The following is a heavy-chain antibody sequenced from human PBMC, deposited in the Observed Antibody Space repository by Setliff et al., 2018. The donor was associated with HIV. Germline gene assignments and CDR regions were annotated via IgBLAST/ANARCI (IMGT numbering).Heavy chain of an antibody. Sequence: ASVKVSCKASGSTFTSYGISWVRQAPGQGLEWMGWNSAYNGNTNYAQKLQGRVTMTTDTSTSTAYMELRSLRSDDTAVYYCARVGILLWFGELTEAPLDYWGQGTLVTVPQ. J-gene: IGHJ4*02. D-gene: IGHD3-10*01. V-gene: IGHV1-18*01. CDR2: NSAYNGNT. CDR1: GSTFTSYG. CDR3: ARVGILLWFGELTEAPLDY.